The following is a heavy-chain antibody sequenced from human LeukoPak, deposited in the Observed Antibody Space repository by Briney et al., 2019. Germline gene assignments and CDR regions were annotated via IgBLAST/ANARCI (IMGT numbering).Heavy chain of an antibody. Sequence: GASVKVSCKASGGTFRSYAISWVRQAPGQGLEWMGWISAYNGNTNYAQKLQGRVTMTTDTSTSTAYVELRSLRSDDTAVYYCARGLKTYYYGSGSYQDAFDIWGQGTMVTVSS. J-gene: IGHJ3*02. CDR3: ARGLKTYYYGSGSYQDAFDI. CDR1: GGTFRSYA. V-gene: IGHV1-18*01. CDR2: ISAYNGNT. D-gene: IGHD3-10*01.